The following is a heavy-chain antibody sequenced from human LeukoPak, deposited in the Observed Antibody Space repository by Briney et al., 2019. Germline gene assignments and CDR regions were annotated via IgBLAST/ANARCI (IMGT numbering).Heavy chain of an antibody. Sequence: GGSLTLSCAASGFTFSRYAMSWVRQPPGKGLQWVADIDASGGSTYFADPVNGRFTIPRDNYKHTLILPMSSLTADATAVYYSARNRGGNFNYYMDVWGKGTTVTVSS. J-gene: IGHJ6*03. V-gene: IGHV3-23*01. CDR3: ARNRGGNFNYYMDV. CDR1: GFTFSRYA. D-gene: IGHD4-23*01. CDR2: IDASGGST.